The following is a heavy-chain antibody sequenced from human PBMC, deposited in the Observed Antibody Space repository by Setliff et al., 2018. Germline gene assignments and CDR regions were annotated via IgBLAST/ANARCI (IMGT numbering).Heavy chain of an antibody. D-gene: IGHD4-4*01. CDR3: ARSTETFSGEDFYFFYYMDV. J-gene: IGHJ6*03. CDR1: GFTFSNYG. V-gene: IGHV3-30*19. Sequence: PGGSLRLSCVASGFTFSNYGMHWVRQAPGKGLEWVALISNDDTKKYFADSVEGRFTISRDSSRNTLYLQMSSLRPEDTALYYCARSTETFSGEDFYFFYYMDVWGKGTTVTVSS. CDR2: ISNDDTKK.